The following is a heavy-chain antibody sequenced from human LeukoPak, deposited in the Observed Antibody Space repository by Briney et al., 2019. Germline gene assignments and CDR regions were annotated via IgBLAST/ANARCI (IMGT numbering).Heavy chain of an antibody. Sequence: SETLSLTCAVSGGFISSGGYSWSWIRQPPGKGLEWIGYIYHSGSTYYNPSLKSRVTISVDRSKNQFSLKLSSVTAADTAVYYCARGADSSAYYDYWGQGTLVTVSS. CDR3: ARGADSSAYYDY. J-gene: IGHJ4*02. D-gene: IGHD3-22*01. V-gene: IGHV4-30-2*01. CDR2: IYHSGST. CDR1: GGFISSGGYS.